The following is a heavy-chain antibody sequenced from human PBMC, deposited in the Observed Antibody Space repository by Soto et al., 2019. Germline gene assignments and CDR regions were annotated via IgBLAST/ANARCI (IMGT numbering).Heavy chain of an antibody. CDR3: ARGGWLAY. Sequence: GGSLRLSCAASGFTFSNFWMSWVRQAPGKGLELVANIKEDGSDKNHVDSVKGRFTISRDNAKNLVYLQMNNLRAEDTAVYYCARGGWLAYWGQGTQVTVSS. D-gene: IGHD6-19*01. CDR1: GFTFSNFW. J-gene: IGHJ4*02. CDR2: IKEDGSDK. V-gene: IGHV3-7*05.